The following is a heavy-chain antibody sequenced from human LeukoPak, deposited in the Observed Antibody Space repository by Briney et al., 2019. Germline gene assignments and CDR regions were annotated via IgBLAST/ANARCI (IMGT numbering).Heavy chain of an antibody. CDR2: ISHDGSYQ. CDR3: ARATYYYYGMDV. Sequence: GGSLRLSCAASGFTFSGHAMHWVRQAPGKGLELLAYISHDGSYQYHVDSVKGRFTISRDNSKNTLYLQMNSLRAEDTAVYYCARATYYYYGMDVWGQGTTVTVSS. V-gene: IGHV3-30*03. CDR1: GFTFSGHA. J-gene: IGHJ6*02.